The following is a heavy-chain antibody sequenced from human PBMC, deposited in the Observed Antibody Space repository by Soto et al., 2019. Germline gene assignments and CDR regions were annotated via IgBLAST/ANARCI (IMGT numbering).Heavy chain of an antibody. D-gene: IGHD6-19*01. CDR2: IYYSGST. Sequence: PSETLSLTCTASGGSISSSSYYLGWIRQPPGKGLEWIGSIYYSGSTYYNPSLKSRVTISVDTSKNQFSLKLSSVTAADTAVHYCARHGGIAVAGTFLGWGQGTLVTVSS. CDR1: GGSISSSSYY. J-gene: IGHJ4*02. V-gene: IGHV4-39*01. CDR3: ARHGGIAVAGTFLG.